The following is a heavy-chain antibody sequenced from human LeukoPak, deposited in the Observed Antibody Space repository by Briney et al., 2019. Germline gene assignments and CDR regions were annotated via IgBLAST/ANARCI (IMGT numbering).Heavy chain of an antibody. J-gene: IGHJ4*02. V-gene: IGHV3-33*08. CDR3: ARAPPRGGSPLID. D-gene: IGHD1-26*01. CDR1: GFTFSSYG. CDR2: IWYDGSNK. Sequence: RPGGSLRLSCAASGFTFSSYGMHWVRQAPGKGLEWVAVIWYDGSNKYYADSVKGRFTISRDNSKNTLYLQMNSLRAEDTAVYYCARAPPRGGSPLIDWGQGTLVTVSS.